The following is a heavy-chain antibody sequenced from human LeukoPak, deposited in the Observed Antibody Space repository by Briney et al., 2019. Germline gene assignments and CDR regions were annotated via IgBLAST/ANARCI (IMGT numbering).Heavy chain of an antibody. CDR1: GGSISGYY. J-gene: IGHJ2*01. D-gene: IGHD3-10*01. V-gene: IGHV4-59*01. Sequence: PSETLSLTCTVSGGSISGYYWSWIRQPPGKGLEWIGYIFYSGSTNYNPSLKSRVTMSVDTSKNQFSLRLSSVTAADTAVYYCAGSDSGSYYSPWYFGLWGRGTLVTVSS. CDR3: AGSDSGSYYSPWYFGL. CDR2: IFYSGST.